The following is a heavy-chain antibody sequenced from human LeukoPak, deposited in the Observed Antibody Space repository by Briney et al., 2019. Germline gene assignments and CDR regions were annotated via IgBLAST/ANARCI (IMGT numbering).Heavy chain of an antibody. CDR3: ARDRHGSGSAHSFDP. CDR2: IYSSGST. Sequence: PSETLSLTCSVSGGSISSYYWSWIRQPPGKGLEWIGYIYSSGSTNYNPSLKSRVTISVDTSKNQFSLKLGSATAADTAVYYCARDRHGSGSAHSFDPWGQGTLVTVSS. V-gene: IGHV4-59*01. J-gene: IGHJ5*02. D-gene: IGHD3-10*01. CDR1: GGSISSYY.